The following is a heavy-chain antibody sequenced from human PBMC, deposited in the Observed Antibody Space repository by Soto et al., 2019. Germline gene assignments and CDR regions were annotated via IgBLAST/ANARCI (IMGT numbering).Heavy chain of an antibody. D-gene: IGHD3-22*01. CDR3: ARAYYYDSSDSKLPLDYYYYGMDV. Sequence: GASVKVSCKASGGTFSSYAISWVRQAPGQGLEWMGGIIPIFGTANYAQKFQGRVTITADESTSTAYMELSSLRSEDTAVYYCARAYYYDSSDSKLPLDYYYYGMDVWGQGTTVTSP. CDR2: IIPIFGTA. CDR1: GGTFSSYA. J-gene: IGHJ6*02. V-gene: IGHV1-69*13.